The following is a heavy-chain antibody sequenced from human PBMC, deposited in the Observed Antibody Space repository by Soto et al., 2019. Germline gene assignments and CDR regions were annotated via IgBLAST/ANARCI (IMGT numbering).Heavy chain of an antibody. D-gene: IGHD2-2*01. J-gene: IGHJ6*02. Sequence: SETLSLTCTVSGGSVSSGSYYWSWIRQPPGKGLEWIGYIYCSGSTNSNPSLKSRVTISVDTSRNQVSLKLSSVTAADSAVYFCARARYQLLHPYYYGMDVWGQGTTVTVSS. CDR1: GGSVSSGSYY. CDR2: IYCSGST. V-gene: IGHV4-61*01. CDR3: ARARYQLLHPYYYGMDV.